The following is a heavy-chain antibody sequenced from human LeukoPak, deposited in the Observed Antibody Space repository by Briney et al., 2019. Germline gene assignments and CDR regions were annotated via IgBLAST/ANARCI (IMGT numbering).Heavy chain of an antibody. Sequence: ASVKVSCKASGNTFRNYARNWVRQAPGQGLEWMGWINTNTGNPTYARGFSGRFVFSLDSSVSTTYLQISSLKAEDTAMYYCARDRRQFDPWGQGTLVTVSS. CDR2: INTNTGNP. V-gene: IGHV7-4-1*02. CDR1: GNTFRNYA. CDR3: ARDRRQFDP. J-gene: IGHJ5*02.